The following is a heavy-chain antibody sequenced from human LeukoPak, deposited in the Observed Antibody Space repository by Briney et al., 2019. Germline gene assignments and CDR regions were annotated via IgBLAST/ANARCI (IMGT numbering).Heavy chain of an antibody. V-gene: IGHV4-34*01. CDR3: ARHPHGSGSPLFHFDY. CDR1: GGSFSGYY. Sequence: PSETLSLTCAVYGGSFSGYYWSWIRQPPGKGLEWIGEINHSGSTNYNPSLKSRVTISVDTSKNQFSLKLSSVTAADTAVYYCARHPHGSGSPLFHFDYWGQGTLVTVSS. J-gene: IGHJ4*02. CDR2: INHSGST. D-gene: IGHD3-10*01.